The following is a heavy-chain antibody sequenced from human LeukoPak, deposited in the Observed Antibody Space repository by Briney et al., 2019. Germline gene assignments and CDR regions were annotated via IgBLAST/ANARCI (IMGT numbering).Heavy chain of an antibody. Sequence: ASVKVSCKASGYTFTSYYMHWVRQAPGQGLEWMGIINPSGGTTSYAQKFQGRVTMTEDTSTDTAYMELSSLRSEDTAVYYCATGYYDFWSGLRHPKYMDVWGKGTTVTVSS. CDR2: INPSGGTT. CDR3: ATGYYDFWSGLRHPKYMDV. D-gene: IGHD3-3*01. J-gene: IGHJ6*03. CDR1: GYTFTSYY. V-gene: IGHV1-46*01.